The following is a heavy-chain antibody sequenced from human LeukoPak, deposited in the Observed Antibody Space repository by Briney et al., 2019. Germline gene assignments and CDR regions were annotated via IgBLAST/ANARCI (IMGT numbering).Heavy chain of an antibody. J-gene: IGHJ4*02. V-gene: IGHV4-59*08. Sequence: PSETLSLTCTVSGGSISPYFWSWIRQSPGKGLEWIGWIHYSGGTSYNPSLKSRVIISVDTSKNQFSLKLSSVTAADTAVYYCASLAVAGLSEGYWGQGTLVIVSS. CDR1: GGSISPYF. D-gene: IGHD6-19*01. CDR2: IHYSGGT. CDR3: ASLAVAGLSEGY.